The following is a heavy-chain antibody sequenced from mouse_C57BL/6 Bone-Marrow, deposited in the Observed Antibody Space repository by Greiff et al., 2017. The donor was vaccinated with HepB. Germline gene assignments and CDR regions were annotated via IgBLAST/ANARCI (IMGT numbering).Heavy chain of an antibody. CDR3: ARRGHYYAMDC. CDR1: GFTFSDYG. J-gene: IGHJ4*01. V-gene: IGHV5-17*01. CDR2: ISSGSSTI. Sequence: EVQLLESGAGLVKPGGSLKLSCTASGFTFSDYGMHWVRQAPEQGLEWVAYISSGSSTIYYADTVKGRFTISRDNAKNTLFLQMTSLRSEDTAMYYCARRGHYYAMDCWGQRASVTVSS.